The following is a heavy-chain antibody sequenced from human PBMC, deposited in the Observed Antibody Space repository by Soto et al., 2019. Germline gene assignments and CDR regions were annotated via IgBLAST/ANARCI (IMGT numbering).Heavy chain of an antibody. CDR2: IDPSDSYT. Sequence: GESLKISCKGSGYSFTSYWISWVRQMPGKGLEWMGRIDPSDSYTNYSPSFQGHVTISADKSISTAYLQWSSLKASDTAMYYCASPYSGSYYYGMDVWGQGTTVTVSS. V-gene: IGHV5-10-1*01. D-gene: IGHD1-26*01. CDR1: GYSFTSYW. J-gene: IGHJ6*02. CDR3: ASPYSGSYYYGMDV.